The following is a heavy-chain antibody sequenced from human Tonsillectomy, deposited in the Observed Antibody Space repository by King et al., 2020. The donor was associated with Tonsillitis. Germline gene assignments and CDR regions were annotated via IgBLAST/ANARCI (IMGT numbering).Heavy chain of an antibody. CDR3: AKDIEGYSYGSPFDY. Sequence: VQLVESGGGLVQPGRSLRLSCAGSGFTFDDYTMHWVRQAPGKGLEWVSGISWNSGSIGYADSVKGRFTISRDNAKNSLYLQMNSLRAEDTALYYCAKDIEGYSYGSPFDYWGQGTLVTVSS. J-gene: IGHJ4*02. CDR1: GFTFDDYT. V-gene: IGHV3-9*01. CDR2: ISWNSGSI. D-gene: IGHD5-18*01.